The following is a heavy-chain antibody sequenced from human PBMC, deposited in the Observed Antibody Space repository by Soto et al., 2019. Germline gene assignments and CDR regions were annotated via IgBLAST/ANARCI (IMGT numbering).Heavy chain of an antibody. CDR1: GYTFTSYA. D-gene: IGHD6-13*01. V-gene: IGHV1-3*01. Sequence: ASVKVSCKASGYTFTSYAMHWVRQAPGQRLEWMGWINAGNGNTKYSQKFQGRVTITRDTSASTAYMELSSLRSEDTAVYYCARAIVSWYVSFFDYWGQGTLVTVSS. J-gene: IGHJ4*02. CDR2: INAGNGNT. CDR3: ARAIVSWYVSFFDY.